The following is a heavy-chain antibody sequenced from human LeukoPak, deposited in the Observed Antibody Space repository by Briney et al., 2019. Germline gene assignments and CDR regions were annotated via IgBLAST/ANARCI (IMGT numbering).Heavy chain of an antibody. J-gene: IGHJ6*02. D-gene: IGHD2-21*01. CDR2: INSDGSST. V-gene: IGHV3-74*01. CDR1: GFTFDDYA. Sequence: PGRSLRLSCAASGFTFDDYAMHWVRQAPGKGLVWVSRINSDGSSTSYADSVKGRFTISRDNAKNTLYLQMNSLRAEDTAVYYCARDHLLYYYYYYGMDVWGQGTTVTVSS. CDR3: ARDHLLYYYYYYGMDV.